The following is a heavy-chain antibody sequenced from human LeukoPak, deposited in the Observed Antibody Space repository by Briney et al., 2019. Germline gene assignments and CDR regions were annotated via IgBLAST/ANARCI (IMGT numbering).Heavy chain of an antibody. D-gene: IGHD5-18*01. CDR1: GFTFDAHA. J-gene: IGHJ4*02. CDR3: TSGTEIQLWSQDY. V-gene: IGHV3-43*02. Sequence: GGSLRLSCAASGFTFDAHAMHWVRQAPGKGLEWVSLISGDGCSTFYADSVRGRFTISRDNSKNSLYLQMNSLRTEDAALYYCTSGTEIQLWSQDYWGQGTLVTVSS. CDR2: ISGDGCST.